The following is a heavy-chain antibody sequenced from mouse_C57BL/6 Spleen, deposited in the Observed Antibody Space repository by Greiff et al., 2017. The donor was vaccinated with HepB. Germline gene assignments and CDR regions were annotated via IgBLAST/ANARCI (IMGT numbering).Heavy chain of an antibody. CDR1: GYAFSSSW. CDR3: CYDDAMDY. CDR2: IYPGDGDT. J-gene: IGHJ4*01. Sequence: VQLQQSGPELVKPGASVKISCKASGYAFSSSWMNWVKQRPGKGLEWIGRIYPGDGDTNYNGKFKGKATLTADKSSSTAYMQLSSLTSEDSAVYFCCYDDAMDYWGQGTSVTVSS. D-gene: IGHD2-12*01. V-gene: IGHV1-82*01.